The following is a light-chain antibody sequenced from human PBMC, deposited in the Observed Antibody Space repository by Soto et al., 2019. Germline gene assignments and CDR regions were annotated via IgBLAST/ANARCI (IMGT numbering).Light chain of an antibody. J-gene: IGKJ4*01. CDR2: KAS. CDR3: QQHAHWPLT. CDR1: QSISTW. V-gene: IGKV1-5*03. Sequence: DIQMTQSPSTLSASVGDRVTITCRASQSISTWLAWYQQKPGTAPKLLIYKASSLQSGVPSRFSGSGSGTEFTLTISSLQPDDFAVYYCQQHAHWPLTFGGGTKVDIK.